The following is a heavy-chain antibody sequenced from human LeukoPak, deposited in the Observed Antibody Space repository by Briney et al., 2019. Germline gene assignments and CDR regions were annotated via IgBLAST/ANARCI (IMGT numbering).Heavy chain of an antibody. CDR2: IYYSGST. CDR1: GGSISVYY. CDR3: ARSSSFLFDS. D-gene: IGHD6-13*01. V-gene: IGHV4-59*12. Sequence: PSETLSLTCTVSGGSISVYYWSWIRQPPGKGLEWIGYIYYSGSTNYNPSLKSRVTISVDTSKNQFSLKLSSVTAADTAMYYCARSSSFLFDSWGQGTLVTVSS. J-gene: IGHJ4*02.